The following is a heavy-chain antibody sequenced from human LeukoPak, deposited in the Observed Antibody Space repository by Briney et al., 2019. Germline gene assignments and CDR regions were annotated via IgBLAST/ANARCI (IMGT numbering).Heavy chain of an antibody. Sequence: SSETLSLTCAVSGGSISSGGYSWSWIRQPPGKGLEWIGYIYYSGSTYYNPSLKSRVTISVDKSKNQFSLKLSSVTAADTAVYYCARDTPYCSGGSCYSFDAFDIWGQGTMVTVSS. D-gene: IGHD2-15*01. CDR1: GGSISSGGYS. V-gene: IGHV4-30-4*07. CDR3: ARDTPYCSGGSCYSFDAFDI. CDR2: IYYSGST. J-gene: IGHJ3*02.